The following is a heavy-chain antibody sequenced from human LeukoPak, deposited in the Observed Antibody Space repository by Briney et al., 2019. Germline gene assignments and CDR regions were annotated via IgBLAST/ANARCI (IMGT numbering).Heavy chain of an antibody. CDR1: GGTFSSYA. V-gene: IGHV1-69*05. CDR3: ARDLGMRGYYYMDV. CDR2: IIPMFGTA. Sequence: SVKVSCKASGGTFSSYAISWVRQAPGQGLEWMGGIIPMFGTAHYAQKFQGRVTITTDESTSTAYMELSSLRSEDTAVYYCARDLGMRGYYYMDVWGKGTTVTISS. J-gene: IGHJ6*03.